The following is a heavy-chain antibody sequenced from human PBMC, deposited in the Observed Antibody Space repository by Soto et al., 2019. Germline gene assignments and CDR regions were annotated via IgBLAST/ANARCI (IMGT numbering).Heavy chain of an antibody. CDR2: IYHSGST. D-gene: IGHD6-19*01. CDR3: ARGGGSSGWYDAFDI. V-gene: IGHV4-4*02. Sequence: QVQLQESGPGLVKHSGTLSLTCAVSGGSISSSNWWSWVRQPPGKGLVWIGEIYHSGSTNYNPSLKSRVTISVDKSKNQLSLQLSSVTAADTAVYYCARGGGSSGWYDAFDIWGQGTMVTVSS. CDR1: GGSISSSNW. J-gene: IGHJ3*02.